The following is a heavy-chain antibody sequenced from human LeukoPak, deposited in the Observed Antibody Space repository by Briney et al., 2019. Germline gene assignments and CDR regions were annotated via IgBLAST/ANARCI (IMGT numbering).Heavy chain of an antibody. CDR1: GGSISSGGYY. CDR2: IYHSGST. D-gene: IGHD4-17*01. V-gene: IGHV4-30-2*01. Sequence: SETLSLTCTVSGGSISSGGYYWSWIRQPPGKGLEWIGYIYHSGSTYYNPSLKSRVTISVDRSKKQFSLKLSSVTAADTAVYYCARAWSYGDFRKTFDYWGQGTLVTVSS. J-gene: IGHJ4*02. CDR3: ARAWSYGDFRKTFDY.